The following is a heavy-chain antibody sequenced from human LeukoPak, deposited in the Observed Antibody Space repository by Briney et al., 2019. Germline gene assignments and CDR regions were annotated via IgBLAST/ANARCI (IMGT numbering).Heavy chain of an antibody. CDR1: VGSNNSYY. D-gene: IGHD1-1*01. CDR3: ARPLGQGNEYGMDV. CDR2: INHSGST. Sequence: SETLSLTCTVSVGSNNSYYWSWIRQPPGKGLEWIGEINHSGSTNYNPSLKSRVTISVDTSKNQFSLKLTSVTAADTAVYYCARPLGQGNEYGMDVWGQGTTVTVSS. J-gene: IGHJ6*02. V-gene: IGHV4-34*01.